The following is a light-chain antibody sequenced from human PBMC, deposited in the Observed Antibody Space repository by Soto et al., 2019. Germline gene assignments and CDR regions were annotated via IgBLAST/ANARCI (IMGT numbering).Light chain of an antibody. CDR2: DAS. J-gene: IGKJ4*01. V-gene: IGKV3-20*01. Sequence: EVAFTQSPSTPSVSPGETATLSCRASQNVARNYLAWYQQRPGQAPRLLIYDASTRATGIPDRFSGSGSGTEFTLTISRLEPDDFAVYFCQQYARSPLAFGGGTKVDIK. CDR1: QNVARNY. CDR3: QQYARSPLA.